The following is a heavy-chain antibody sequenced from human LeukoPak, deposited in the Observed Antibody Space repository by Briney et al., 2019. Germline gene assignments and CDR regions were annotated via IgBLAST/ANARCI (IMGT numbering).Heavy chain of an antibody. Sequence: PSETLSLTCAVYGGSFSGFYWSWIRQPPEKGLEWIGEINHSGSTNYNPSLKSRVTISVDTSKNQFSLKLSSVTAADTAVYYCARGMYYDFWSGYFYYYYYMDVWGKGTTVTVSS. V-gene: IGHV4-34*01. D-gene: IGHD3-3*01. CDR3: ARGMYYDFWSGYFYYYYYMDV. CDR2: INHSGST. J-gene: IGHJ6*03. CDR1: GGSFSGFY.